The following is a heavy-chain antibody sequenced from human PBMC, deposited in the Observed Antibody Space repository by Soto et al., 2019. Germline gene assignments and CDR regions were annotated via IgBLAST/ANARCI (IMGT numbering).Heavy chain of an antibody. CDR3: AREIRVVAATPHAFDI. Sequence: SETLSLTCTVSGGSISSYYWSWIRQPPGKGLEWIGYIYYSGSTNYNPSLKSRVTISVDTSKNQFSLKLSSVTAAGTAVYYCAREIRVVAATPHAFDIWGQGTMVTVSS. CDR2: IYYSGST. J-gene: IGHJ3*02. CDR1: GGSISSYY. V-gene: IGHV4-59*01. D-gene: IGHD2-15*01.